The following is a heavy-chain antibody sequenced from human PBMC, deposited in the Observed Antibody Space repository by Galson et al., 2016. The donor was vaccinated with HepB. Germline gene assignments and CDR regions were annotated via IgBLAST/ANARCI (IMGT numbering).Heavy chain of an antibody. J-gene: IGHJ4*02. V-gene: IGHV1-2*02. CDR3: ARNTEPTRTHQAY. CDR1: GYTFTTYH. CDR2: INPHTGET. Sequence: SCKASGYTFTTYHLHLVRQAPVQRLQWVGWINPHTGETETPENFQGRVTLTRDTSISTAYMKLSGLTSDETAVDFCARNTEPTRTHQAYWGQGTLVTVSS. D-gene: IGHD2-15*01.